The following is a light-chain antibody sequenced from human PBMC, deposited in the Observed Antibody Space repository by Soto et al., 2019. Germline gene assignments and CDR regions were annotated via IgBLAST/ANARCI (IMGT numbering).Light chain of an antibody. V-gene: IGKV3-15*01. CDR1: QSVGSN. J-gene: IGKJ1*01. CDR2: GAS. Sequence: EVVMTQSPATLSVSPGERATLSCRASQSVGSNLAWYQQKPGQAPRLLIHGASTRATGIPVRFSGSGSGTEFTLTIGSLQSEDFAFYYWQQYDNWPPWTFGQGTKVEIK. CDR3: QQYDNWPPWT.